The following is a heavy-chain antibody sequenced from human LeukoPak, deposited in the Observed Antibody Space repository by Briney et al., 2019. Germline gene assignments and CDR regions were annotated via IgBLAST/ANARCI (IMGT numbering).Heavy chain of an antibody. V-gene: IGHV1-2*02. J-gene: IGHJ3*02. D-gene: IGHD3-10*01. CDR2: INPNSGGT. Sequence: ASVKVSCKASGYTFTGYYMHWVRQAPGQGLEWMGWINPNSGGTNYAQKFQGRVTMTRDTPISTAYMELSRLRSDDTAVYYCASFRKVRGVILPRDAFDIWGQGTMVTVSS. CDR1: GYTFTGYY. CDR3: ASFRKVRGVILPRDAFDI.